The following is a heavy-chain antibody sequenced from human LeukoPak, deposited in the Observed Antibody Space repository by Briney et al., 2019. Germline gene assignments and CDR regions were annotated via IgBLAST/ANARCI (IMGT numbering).Heavy chain of an antibody. J-gene: IGHJ3*02. CDR1: GFTFSSYG. V-gene: IGHV3-33*01. CDR3: AREGTGTTLAPDAFDI. CDR2: IWYDGSNK. Sequence: GGSLRLSCAASGFTFSSYGMHWVRQAPGTGLEWVAVIWYDGSNKYYADSMKGRFTISRDNSKNTLYLQMNSLRAEDTAVYYCAREGTGTTLAPDAFDIWGQGTMVTVSS. D-gene: IGHD1-7*01.